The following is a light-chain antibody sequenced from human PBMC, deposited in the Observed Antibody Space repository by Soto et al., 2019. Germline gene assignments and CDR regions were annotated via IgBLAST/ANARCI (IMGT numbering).Light chain of an antibody. J-gene: IGKJ3*01. CDR3: QHYDGMFT. CDR1: QSISNW. Sequence: DIQMTQSPSSLSASVGDRVTITCRASQSISNWLAWYQQKPGKAPKLLIYKASRLDNGVPSRFSGSGSGTGFTLTISSLQPDDLATYYCQHYDGMFTFGPGTKVDI. V-gene: IGKV1-5*03. CDR2: KAS.